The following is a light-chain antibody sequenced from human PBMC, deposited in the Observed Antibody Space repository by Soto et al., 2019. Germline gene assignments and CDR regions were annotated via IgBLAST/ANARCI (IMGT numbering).Light chain of an antibody. Sequence: EIVLTQSPATLSLSPGERATLSCRASQSVSSYLAWYRQKPGQAPRLLIYDASNRATGIPARFSGSGSGTDFTLTISSLEPEDFAVYYCQQRSNWPGGTFGQGTKVEIK. CDR1: QSVSSY. CDR2: DAS. J-gene: IGKJ1*01. V-gene: IGKV3-11*01. CDR3: QQRSNWPGGT.